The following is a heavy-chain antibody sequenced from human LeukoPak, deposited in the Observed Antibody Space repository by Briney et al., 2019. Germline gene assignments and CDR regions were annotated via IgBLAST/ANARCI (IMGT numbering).Heavy chain of an antibody. CDR2: INPNSGGT. CDR1: GYTFTGYY. J-gene: IGHJ4*02. Sequence: ASVKVSCKASGYTFTGYYMHWVRQAPGQGLEWMGWINPNSGGTNYAQTFQGRVTMTRDTSISTAYMELSRLRSDDTAVYYCARELDSREPLHSFDYWGQGTLVTVSS. D-gene: IGHD6-13*01. CDR3: ARELDSREPLHSFDY. V-gene: IGHV1-2*02.